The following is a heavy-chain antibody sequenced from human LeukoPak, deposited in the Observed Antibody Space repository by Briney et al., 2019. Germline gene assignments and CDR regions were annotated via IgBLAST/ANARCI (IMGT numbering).Heavy chain of an antibody. CDR1: GGTFSSYA. D-gene: IGHD2-21*01. V-gene: IGHV1-69*01. CDR2: IIPIFGTA. J-gene: IGHJ6*02. Sequence: SVKVSCKASGGTFSSYAISWVRQAPGQGLEWMGGIIPIFGTANYAQKFQGRVTITADESTSTAYMELSSLRSEDTAIYYCARRPTYSTWQFYFCGMDIWGQGTAVTVSS. CDR3: ARRPTYSTWQFYFCGMDI.